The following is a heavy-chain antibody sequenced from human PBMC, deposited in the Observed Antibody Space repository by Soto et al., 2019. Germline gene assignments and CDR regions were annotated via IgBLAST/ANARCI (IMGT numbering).Heavy chain of an antibody. J-gene: IGHJ3*02. Sequence: GASVKVSCKASGYTFTSYGISWVRQAPGQGLEWMGWISAYNGNTNYAQKLQGRVTMTTDTSTSTAYMELSSLRSEDTAVYYCARGSLGTYWGTFDIWGQGTMVTVSS. D-gene: IGHD1-26*01. CDR2: ISAYNGNT. CDR1: GYTFTSYG. V-gene: IGHV1-18*01. CDR3: ARGSLGTYWGTFDI.